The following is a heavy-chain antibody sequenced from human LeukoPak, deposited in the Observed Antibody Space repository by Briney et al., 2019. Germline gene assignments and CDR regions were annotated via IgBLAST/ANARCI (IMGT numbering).Heavy chain of an antibody. CDR1: GFTVSSNY. V-gene: IGHV3-53*01. D-gene: IGHD6-6*01. J-gene: IGHJ4*02. CDR3: ARGDTVAARPGRFDY. Sequence: GGSLRLSCAASGFTVSSNYMSWVRQAPGKGLEWVSVIYSGGSTYYADSVKGRFTISRDNSKNTLYLQMNSLRAEDTAVYYCARGDTVAARPGRFDYWGQGTLVTVSS. CDR2: IYSGGST.